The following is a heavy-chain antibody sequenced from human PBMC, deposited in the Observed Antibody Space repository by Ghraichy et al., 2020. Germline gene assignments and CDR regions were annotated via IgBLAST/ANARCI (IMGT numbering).Heavy chain of an antibody. J-gene: IGHJ3*02. Sequence: GGSLRLSCAASGFTFSSYCMHWVRQAPGKGLEWVAVICYDGSNKYYADSVKGRFTISSDNYKTTLYLQMNSLRAEETAVYYCAREYEGGNSGAFGICGQGTMFIVSS. CDR2: ICYDGSNK. CDR1: GFTFSSYC. CDR3: AREYEGGNSGAFGI. V-gene: IGHV3-33*08. D-gene: IGHD4-23*01.